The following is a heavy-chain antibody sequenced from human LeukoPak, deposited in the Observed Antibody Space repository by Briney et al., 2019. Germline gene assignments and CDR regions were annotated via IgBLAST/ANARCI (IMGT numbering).Heavy chain of an antibody. V-gene: IGHV5-51*01. CDR3: ARLPMVRFAEGYFDY. J-gene: IGHJ4*02. CDR1: GYSFTSYW. D-gene: IGHD3-10*01. CDR2: IYPGDSDT. Sequence: GESLKISCKGSGYSFTSYWIGWVRQMPGKGLEWMGIIYPGDSDTRYSPSFQGQVTISADKSISTAYLQWSSLKASDTAMYYCARLPMVRFAEGYFDYWGQGTLVTVSS.